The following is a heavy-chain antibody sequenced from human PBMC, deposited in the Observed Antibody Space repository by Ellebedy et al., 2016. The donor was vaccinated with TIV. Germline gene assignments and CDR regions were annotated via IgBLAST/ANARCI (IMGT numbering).Heavy chain of an antibody. J-gene: IGHJ4*02. CDR1: GYSFTSYW. V-gene: IGHV5-51*01. D-gene: IGHD3-10*01. CDR3: ARRHGFYGSGLIDH. CDR2: IYPGDSDA. Sequence: GESLKISXKASGYSFTSYWLGWVRQMPGKGLEWMGIIYPGDSDARYSPSFQGQVTISVDKSTSTAHLQWSSLKASDTGIYYCARRHGFYGSGLIDHWGQGTLVTVSS.